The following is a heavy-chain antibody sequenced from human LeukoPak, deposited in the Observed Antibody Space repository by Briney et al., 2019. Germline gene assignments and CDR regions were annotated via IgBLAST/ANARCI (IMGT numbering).Heavy chain of an antibody. Sequence: PSETLSLTCTVSGGSISSSSYYWGWIRQPPGKGLEWIGSIYYSGSTYYNPSLKSRVTISVDTSKNQFSLKLSSVTAADTAVYYCARVPVTPLRLGENSYYYGMDVWGQGTMVTVSS. D-gene: IGHD3-16*01. CDR3: ARVPVTPLRLGENSYYYGMDV. V-gene: IGHV4-39*01. J-gene: IGHJ6*02. CDR1: GGSISSSSYY. CDR2: IYYSGST.